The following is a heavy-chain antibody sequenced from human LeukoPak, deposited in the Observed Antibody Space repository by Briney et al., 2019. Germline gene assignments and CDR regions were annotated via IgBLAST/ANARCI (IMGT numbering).Heavy chain of an antibody. CDR1: GYTFTSYG. CDR3: ARVEGSSSWSLDYYFDY. J-gene: IGHJ4*02. V-gene: IGHV1-18*01. CDR2: ISAYNGNT. Sequence: ASVKVSCKXSGYTFTSYGISWVRQSPGQGLEWMGWISAYNGNTNYAQKLQGRVTMTTDTSTSTAYMELRSLRSDDTAVYYCARVEGSSSWSLDYYFDYWGQGTLVTVSS. D-gene: IGHD6-13*01.